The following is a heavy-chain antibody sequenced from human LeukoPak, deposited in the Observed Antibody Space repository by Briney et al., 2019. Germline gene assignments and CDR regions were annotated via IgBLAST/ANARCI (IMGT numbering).Heavy chain of an antibody. V-gene: IGHV7-4-1*02. Sequence: ASVKVSCKASGYTFTSYAMNWVRQAPGQGLEWMGWINTNTGNPTYAQGFTGRFVVPLDTSVSTAYLQISSLKAEDTAVYYCARGAVTYSSGWSRYDAFDIWGQGTMVTVSS. CDR3: ARGAVTYSSGWSRYDAFDI. CDR1: GYTFTSYA. CDR2: INTNTGNP. D-gene: IGHD6-19*01. J-gene: IGHJ3*02.